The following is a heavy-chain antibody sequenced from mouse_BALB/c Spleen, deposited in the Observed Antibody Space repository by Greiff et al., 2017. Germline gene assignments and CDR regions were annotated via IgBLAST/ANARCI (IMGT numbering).Heavy chain of an antibody. CDR3: ARDYYGYEFDY. V-gene: IGHV1S137*01. CDR1: GYTFTDYA. J-gene: IGHJ2*01. D-gene: IGHD1-2*01. Sequence: QVQLQQSGAELVRPGVSVKISCKGSGYTFTDYAMHWVKQSHAKSLEWIGVISTYYGDASYNQKFKGKATMTVDKSSSTAYMELARLTSEDSAIYYCARDYYGYEFDYWGQGTTLTVSS. CDR2: ISTYYGDA.